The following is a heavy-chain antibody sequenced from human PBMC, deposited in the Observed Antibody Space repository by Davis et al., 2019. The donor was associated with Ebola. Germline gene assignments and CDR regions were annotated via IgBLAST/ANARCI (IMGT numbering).Heavy chain of an antibody. Sequence: WIRQPPGKGLEWVGRIKSKTDGGTTDYAAPVKGRFTISRDDSKNTLYLQMNSLKTEDTAVYYCEVVAALDFDYWGQGTLVTVSS. V-gene: IGHV3-15*01. CDR2: IKSKTDGGTT. J-gene: IGHJ4*02. D-gene: IGHD2-15*01. CDR3: EVVAALDFDY.